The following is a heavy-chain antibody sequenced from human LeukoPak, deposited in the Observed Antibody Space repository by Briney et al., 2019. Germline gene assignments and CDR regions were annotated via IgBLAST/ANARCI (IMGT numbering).Heavy chain of an antibody. CDR1: GGSISSGGYY. J-gene: IGHJ3*02. Sequence: SETLSLTCTVSGGSISSGGYYWSWIRQHPGKGLEWIGYIYYSGSIYYNPSLKSRVTISVDTSKNQFSLKLSSVTAADTAVYYCARDLGYCSSTSCYKNDDAFDIWGQGTMVTVSS. CDR2: IYYSGSI. V-gene: IGHV4-31*03. D-gene: IGHD2-2*02. CDR3: ARDLGYCSSTSCYKNDDAFDI.